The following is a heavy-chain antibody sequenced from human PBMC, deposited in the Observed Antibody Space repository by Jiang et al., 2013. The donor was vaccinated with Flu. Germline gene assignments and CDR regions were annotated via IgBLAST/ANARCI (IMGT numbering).Heavy chain of an antibody. J-gene: IGHJ4*02. CDR3: AKGTFDFWSGFDY. D-gene: IGHD3-3*01. CDR1: GFTFSSYG. Sequence: GVVQPGRSLRLSCAASGFTFSSYGMHWVRQAPGKGLEWVAFIRYDGSRKFYADSVKGRFTISRDTSKNTLYLQVNSLRIEDTAVYYCAKGTFDFWSGFDYWGQETLVTVSS. CDR2: IRYDGSRK. V-gene: IGHV3-30*02.